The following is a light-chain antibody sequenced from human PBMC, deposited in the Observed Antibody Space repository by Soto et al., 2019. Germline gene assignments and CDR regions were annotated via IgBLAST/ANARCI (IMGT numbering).Light chain of an antibody. Sequence: EIVLTQSPGTRSLSPGERATPSCRASQSVSSSYLAWSPQKPGQAPRLLIYGASNRATGIPDRFGGSGSGTDFTLTISRMAPEDSAVFYYQQYGSSGTFCQGTKVDIK. V-gene: IGKV3-20*01. J-gene: IGKJ1*01. CDR1: QSVSSSY. CDR3: QQYGSSGT. CDR2: GAS.